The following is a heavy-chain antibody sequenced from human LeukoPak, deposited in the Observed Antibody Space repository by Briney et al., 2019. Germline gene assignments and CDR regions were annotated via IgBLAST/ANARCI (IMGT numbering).Heavy chain of an antibody. CDR2: ISGSGGST. J-gene: IGHJ3*02. V-gene: IGHV3-23*01. D-gene: IGHD6-19*01. Sequence: QPGGSLRFYCAASGFTFSSYAMSWVRQAQGRGLEWVSAISGSGGSTYYADSVKVRFTISRDNTKNTLYLQMNSLRAEDTAVYYCAKDRSSGWRNLDAFDIWGQGTMVTVSS. CDR1: GFTFSSYA. CDR3: AKDRSSGWRNLDAFDI.